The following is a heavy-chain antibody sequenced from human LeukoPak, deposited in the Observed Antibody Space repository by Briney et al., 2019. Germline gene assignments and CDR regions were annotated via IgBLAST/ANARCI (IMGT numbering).Heavy chain of an antibody. CDR1: GGTFSSYA. V-gene: IGHV1-69*13. J-gene: IGHJ6*02. Sequence: SVKASCKASGGTFSSYANSWVRQAPGQGLEWMGGIIPIFGTVHYAQTFQGRVTITADESTNTAYMELTSLGSDDTALYYSARGQQLVGNYYYYGMDVWGQGTTVTVPS. D-gene: IGHD6-13*01. CDR2: IIPIFGTV. CDR3: ARGQQLVGNYYYYGMDV.